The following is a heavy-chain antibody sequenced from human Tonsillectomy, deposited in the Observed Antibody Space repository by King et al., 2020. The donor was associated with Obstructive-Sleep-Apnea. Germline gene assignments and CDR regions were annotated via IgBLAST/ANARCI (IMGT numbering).Heavy chain of an antibody. Sequence: QVQLQESGPGLVKPSETLSLTCTVSGGSISSYYWSWIRQPPGKGLELIGYIYYSGSTNYNPSLTSRVTISVDTSKNQFSLKGTSVTAADTAVYYCANAPNHYYFDFWGQGSLVTVSS. CDR2: IYYSGST. D-gene: IGHD1-14*01. V-gene: IGHV4-59*08. CDR3: ANAPNHYYFDF. CDR1: GGSISSYY. J-gene: IGHJ4*02.